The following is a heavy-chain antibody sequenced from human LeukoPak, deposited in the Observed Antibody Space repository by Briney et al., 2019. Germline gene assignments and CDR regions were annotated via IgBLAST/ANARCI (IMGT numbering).Heavy chain of an antibody. J-gene: IGHJ4*02. V-gene: IGHV4-4*02. D-gene: IGHD3-16*02. CDR3: ARVRVMITFGGVIAKRYFDY. CDR1: GGSITSTNY. Sequence: SGTLSLTCGVSGGSITSTNYWTWVRQPPGKGLEWIGEVNLQGSTNYNPSLKSRVTISVDTSKNQFSLKLSSVTAADTAVYYCARVRVMITFGGVIAKRYFDYWGQGTLVTVSS. CDR2: VNLQGST.